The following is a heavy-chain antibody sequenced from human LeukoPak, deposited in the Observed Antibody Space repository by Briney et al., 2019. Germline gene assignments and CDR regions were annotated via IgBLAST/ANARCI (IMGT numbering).Heavy chain of an antibody. CDR1: GWSFSGYY. J-gene: IGHJ6*03. D-gene: IGHD6-19*01. CDR3: ARGSSVWSHYYYYYYMDV. Sequence: SETLSLTCAVYGWSFSGYYWSWIRQPPGKGLEWIGEINHSGSTNYNPSLKSRVTISVDTSKNQFSLKLSSVTAADTAVYYCARGSSVWSHYYYYYYMDVWGKGTTVTVSS. V-gene: IGHV4-34*01. CDR2: INHSGST.